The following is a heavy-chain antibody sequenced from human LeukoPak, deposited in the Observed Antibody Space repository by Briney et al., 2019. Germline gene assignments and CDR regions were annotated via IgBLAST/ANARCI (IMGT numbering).Heavy chain of an antibody. D-gene: IGHD3-16*01. V-gene: IGHV3-7*03. J-gene: IGHJ6*02. Sequence: GGSLRLPCAASGFTFSSYWMNWARQAPGKGLEWVASINHNGNVNYYVDSVKGRFTISRDNAKNSLYLQMSNLRAEDTAVYFCARGGGLDVWGQGATITVSS. CDR2: INHNGNVN. CDR3: ARGGGLDV. CDR1: GFTFSSYW.